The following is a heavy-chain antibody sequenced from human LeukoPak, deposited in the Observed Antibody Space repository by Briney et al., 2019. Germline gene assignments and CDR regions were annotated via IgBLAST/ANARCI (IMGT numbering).Heavy chain of an antibody. CDR2: ISGSGGST. Sequence: TGGSLRLSCEVSGVTSEESGMSWVRQAPGKGLEWVSAISGSGGSTYYADSVKGRFTISRDNSKNTLYLQMNSLRAEDTAVYYCAKGDLNVVVPAAIPLGIDYWGQGTLVTVSS. CDR1: GVTSEESG. V-gene: IGHV3-23*01. CDR3: AKGDLNVVVPAAIPLGIDY. J-gene: IGHJ4*02. D-gene: IGHD2-2*02.